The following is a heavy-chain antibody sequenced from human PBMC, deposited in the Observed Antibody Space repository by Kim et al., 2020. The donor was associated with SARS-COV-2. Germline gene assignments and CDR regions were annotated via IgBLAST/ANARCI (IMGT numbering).Heavy chain of an antibody. CDR3: ARSRISTFDY. J-gene: IGHJ4*02. D-gene: IGHD6-13*01. Sequence: YNDFSVSVKRRITINPDTSKNQFSLQLNSVTPEDTAVSYCARSRISTFDYWGQGTLVTVSS. V-gene: IGHV6-1*01. CDR2: YN.